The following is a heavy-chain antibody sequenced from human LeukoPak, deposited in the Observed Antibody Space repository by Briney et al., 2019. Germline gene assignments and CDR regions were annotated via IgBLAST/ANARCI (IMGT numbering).Heavy chain of an antibody. CDR1: GGAVSSGSYY. V-gene: IGHV4-61*01. D-gene: IGHD3-10*01. CDR2: IYYSGST. CDR3: ASEGITMVRGVTVNWFDP. J-gene: IGHJ5*02. Sequence: SETLSLTCTVSGGAVSSGSYYWSWIRQTPGKGLEWIGYIYYSGSTNYNPSLKSRVTISVDTSKNQFSLKLSSVTAADTAVYYCASEGITMVRGVTVNWFDPWGQGTLVTVSS.